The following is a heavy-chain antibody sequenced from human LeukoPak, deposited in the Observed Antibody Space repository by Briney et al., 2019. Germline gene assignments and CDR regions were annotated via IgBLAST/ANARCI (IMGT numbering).Heavy chain of an antibody. CDR1: GGSISSYY. J-gene: IGHJ5*02. Sequence: SETLSLTCTVSGGSISSYYWSWIRQPPGKGLEWIGYIYYSGSTNYNPSLKSRVTISVDTSKNQFSLKLSSVTAADTAAYYCARRSALRYLEPWGQGTLVTVSS. CDR3: ARRSALRYLEP. V-gene: IGHV4-59*08. D-gene: IGHD3-9*01. CDR2: IYYSGST.